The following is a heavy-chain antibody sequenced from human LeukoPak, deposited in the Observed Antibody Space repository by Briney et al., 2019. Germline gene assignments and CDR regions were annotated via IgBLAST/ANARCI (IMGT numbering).Heavy chain of an antibody. V-gene: IGHV4-38-2*02. J-gene: IGHJ3*02. CDR1: GYSISSGYY. CDR3: ARGDIVVTTRAFDI. CDR2: IYHSGST. Sequence: TSETLSLTCTVSGYSISSGYYWGWIRQPPGKGLEWIGSIYHSGSTYYNPSLKSRVTISVDTSKKQFSLKLSSVTAADTAVYYCARGDIVVTTRAFDIWGQGTMVTVSS. D-gene: IGHD2-15*01.